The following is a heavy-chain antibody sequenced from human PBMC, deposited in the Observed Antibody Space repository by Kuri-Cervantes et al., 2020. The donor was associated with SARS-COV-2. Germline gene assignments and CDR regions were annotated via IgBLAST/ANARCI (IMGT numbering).Heavy chain of an antibody. D-gene: IGHD3-22*01. J-gene: IGHJ4*02. CDR2: VSYDGSNK. CDR1: GLTFSHSA. CDR3: ARDRNTMIVVIINIDY. V-gene: IGHV3-30-3*01. Sequence: GGSLRLSCAASGLTFSHSAMHWIRQAPGKGLEWVAIVSYDGSNKYYADSVKGRFTISGDNSKNTLYLQMDSLRTEDTAVYYCARDRNTMIVVIINIDYWGQGALVTVSS.